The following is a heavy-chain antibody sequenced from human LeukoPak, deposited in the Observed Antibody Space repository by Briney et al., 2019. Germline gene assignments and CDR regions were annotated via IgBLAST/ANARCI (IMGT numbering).Heavy chain of an antibody. CDR2: IYSGGST. V-gene: IGHV3-66*01. Sequence: PWGSLTLSCAASEFSVGSNYMTWVRQAPGKGLEWISLIYSGGSTYYTDSVKGRFTISRDNSKNTLYLQMNSLRAEDTAVYYCGRGLVSQYYYGSGSYAVRDDYYYYMDVWGKGTTVTISS. D-gene: IGHD3-10*01. CDR1: EFSVGSNY. CDR3: GRGLVSQYYYGSGSYAVRDDYYYYMDV. J-gene: IGHJ6*03.